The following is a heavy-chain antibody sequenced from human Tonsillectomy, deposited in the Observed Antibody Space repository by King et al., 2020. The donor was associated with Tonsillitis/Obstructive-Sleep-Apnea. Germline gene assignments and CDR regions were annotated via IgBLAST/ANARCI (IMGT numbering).Heavy chain of an antibody. CDR2: INHSGST. Sequence: VQLQQWGAGLLKPSETLSLTCTVYGGSFSGYYWSWIRQPPGKGLEWIGEINHSGSTNYNPSLKSRVTISVDTSKNQFSLKLSSVTGADTAVYYCVAYYYYYGMDVWGQGTTVTVA. CDR1: GGSFSGYY. CDR3: VAYYYYYGMDV. V-gene: IGHV4-34*01. J-gene: IGHJ6*02.